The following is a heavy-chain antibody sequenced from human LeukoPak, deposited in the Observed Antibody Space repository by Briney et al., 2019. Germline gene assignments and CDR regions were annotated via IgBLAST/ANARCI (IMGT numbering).Heavy chain of an antibody. CDR1: GFTFSTYT. V-gene: IGHV3-23*01. J-gene: IGHJ4*02. Sequence: GGSLRLSCAASGFTFSTYTMAWVRQAPGGGLEWVSGISDNGGRTYYADSVKGRFAISRDDSKSTLYLQMNSLRGEDTAVYYCAKDFGRNLGGPGYWGRGTLVTVSS. CDR3: AKDFGRNLGGPGY. CDR2: ISDNGGRT. D-gene: IGHD3-10*01.